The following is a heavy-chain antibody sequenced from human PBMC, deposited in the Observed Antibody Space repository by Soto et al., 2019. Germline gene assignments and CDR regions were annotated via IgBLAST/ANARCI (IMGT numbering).Heavy chain of an antibody. J-gene: IGHJ5*01. CDR2: INPSDST. V-gene: IGHV1-46*03. Sequence: ASVNVAFETSGYTVTSYYMHCVRHAPGQGLEWMGIINPSDSTSYAQKFQGRVTMTRDTSTSTVYMELSSLRSEDTAVYYCACVDGTAGTCNSILSLRHAILVTVSS. D-gene: IGHD2-15*01. CDR1: GYTVTSYY. CDR3: ACVDGTAGTCNSILS.